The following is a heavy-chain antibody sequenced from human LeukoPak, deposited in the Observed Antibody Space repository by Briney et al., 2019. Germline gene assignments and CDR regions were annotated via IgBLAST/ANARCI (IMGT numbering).Heavy chain of an antibody. CDR3: ARNAFDI. CDR1: GFTFSNYW. CDR2: IKQDGSEK. Sequence: GSLRLSCAASGFTFSNYWMSWVRQAPGKGLEWVANIKQDGSEKYYVNSVKGRFTISRDNAKKSLYLQMNSLSAEDTAVYYCARNAFDIWGQGTMVTVSS. V-gene: IGHV3-7*01. J-gene: IGHJ3*02.